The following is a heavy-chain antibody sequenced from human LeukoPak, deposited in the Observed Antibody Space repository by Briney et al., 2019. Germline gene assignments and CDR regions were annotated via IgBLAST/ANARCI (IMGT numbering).Heavy chain of an antibody. Sequence: SETLSLTCAVYGGSFSGYYWRWIRQPPGKGLEWIGEINHSGSTNYNPSLKSRVTISVDTSKNQFSLKLSSVTAADTAVYYCARGPGGSYLRRYMDVWGKGTTVTVSS. CDR2: INHSGST. J-gene: IGHJ6*03. CDR1: GGSFSGYY. D-gene: IGHD1-26*01. V-gene: IGHV4-34*01. CDR3: ARGPGGSYLRRYMDV.